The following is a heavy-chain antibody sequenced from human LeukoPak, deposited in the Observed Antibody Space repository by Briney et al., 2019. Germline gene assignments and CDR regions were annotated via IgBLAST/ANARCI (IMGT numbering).Heavy chain of an antibody. D-gene: IGHD6-13*01. CDR1: GGTFSSYA. V-gene: IGHV1-69*13. CDR2: IIPIFGTA. CDR3: ARVVAAAATLDYYYGMDV. Sequence: ASVKVSCKASGGTFSSYAISWVRQAPGQGLEWMGGIIPIFGTANYAQKFQGRVTITADESTSTAYMELSSLRSEDTAVYYCARVVAAAATLDYYYGMDVWGLGTTVTVSS. J-gene: IGHJ6*02.